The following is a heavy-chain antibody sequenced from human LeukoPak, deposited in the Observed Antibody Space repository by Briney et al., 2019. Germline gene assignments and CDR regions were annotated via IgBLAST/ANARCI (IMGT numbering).Heavy chain of an antibody. D-gene: IGHD3-3*01. V-gene: IGHV3-21*03. J-gene: IGHJ4*02. CDR1: GFTFSSHS. Sequence: PGGSLRLSCAASGFTFSSHSMNWVRQAPGKGLEWVSYISSSSSYIYYADSVKGRFAISRDNAKNSLYLQMNSLRAEDSAIYYCARDPRLEISGMVIDMLDYWGRGTPVTVSS. CDR2: ISSSSSYI. CDR3: ARDPRLEISGMVIDMLDY.